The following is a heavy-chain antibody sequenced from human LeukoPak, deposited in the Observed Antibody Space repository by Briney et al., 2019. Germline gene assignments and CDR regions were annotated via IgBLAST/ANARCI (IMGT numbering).Heavy chain of an antibody. D-gene: IGHD3-22*01. CDR1: GFTFSDYA. V-gene: IGHV3-23*01. CDR3: SYYYDSSGYLDY. J-gene: IGHJ4*02. Sequence: GGSLRPSCAASGFTFSDYAMSWVRQAAGKGLEWVSTISGRGGSTYYADSVKGRFTISRDNSRNTLYLQMNSLRAEGTAVYYCSYYYDSSGYLDYWGQGTLVTVSS. CDR2: ISGRGGST.